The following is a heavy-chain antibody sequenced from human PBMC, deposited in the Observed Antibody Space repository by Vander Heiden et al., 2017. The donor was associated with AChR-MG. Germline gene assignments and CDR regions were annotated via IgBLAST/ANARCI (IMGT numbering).Heavy chain of an antibody. Sequence: QVQLRQSGPGLVKPSQTLSLTCAISGDSVSRNNAAWNWIRQSPSRGLEWLGRTYYSSKWYNHYAVSVKSRITINPDTSKNQFSLQLNSMTPEDTAVYYCARTSGPIDYWGQRILVTVSS. J-gene: IGHJ4*02. V-gene: IGHV6-1*01. CDR3: ARTSGPIDY. CDR1: GDSVSRNNAA. CDR2: TYYSSKWYN.